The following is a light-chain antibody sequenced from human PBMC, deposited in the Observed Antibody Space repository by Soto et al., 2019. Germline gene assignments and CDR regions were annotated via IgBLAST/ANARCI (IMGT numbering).Light chain of an antibody. CDR1: QAISTY. J-gene: IGKJ5*01. Sequence: DIRMTQSPSSLSASVGDRVTITCRTGQAISTYLNWYQHKPGTAPRLLVYGASRLQSGVPSRFSGSGSGTHFTLTISALQPEDFATYYCQQSHTTPTTFGQGTRVDIK. CDR3: QQSHTTPTT. CDR2: GAS. V-gene: IGKV1-39*01.